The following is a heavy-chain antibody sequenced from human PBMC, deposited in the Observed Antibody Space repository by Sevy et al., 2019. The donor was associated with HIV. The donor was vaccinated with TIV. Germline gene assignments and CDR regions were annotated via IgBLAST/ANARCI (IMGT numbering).Heavy chain of an antibody. V-gene: IGHV3-13*01. CDR2: IGTLLDT. CDR1: GFTFSTYD. CDR3: ARACTAAGYKSGPIDAFDV. Sequence: GGSLRLSCAASGFTFSTYDMHWVRQVAGEGLEWVSGIGTLLDTYYAASVKGRFIISRDNAKNSLFLQMNSLRAGDTAIHYCARACTAAGYKSGPIDAFDVWGQGTVVTVSS. D-gene: IGHD6-13*01. J-gene: IGHJ3*01.